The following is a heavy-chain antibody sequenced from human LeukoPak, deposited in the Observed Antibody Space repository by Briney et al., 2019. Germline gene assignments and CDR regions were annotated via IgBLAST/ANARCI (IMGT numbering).Heavy chain of an antibody. J-gene: IGHJ4*02. D-gene: IGHD1-26*01. V-gene: IGHV3-9*03. Sequence: GRSLRLSCAASGFPFDDKAMHWVRQAPGKGLEWVAGISRNSDSTGYADSVKGRFTISRDNAKNSLYLQMNSLRAEGMALYYCVKDIGSGSYRYGGYFDYWGQGTLVTVSP. CDR2: ISRNSDST. CDR3: VKDIGSGSYRYGGYFDY. CDR1: GFPFDDKA.